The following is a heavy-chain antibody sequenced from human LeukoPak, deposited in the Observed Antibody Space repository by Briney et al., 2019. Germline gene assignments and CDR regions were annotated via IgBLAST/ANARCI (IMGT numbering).Heavy chain of an antibody. Sequence: SETLSLTCTVSGGSISSSSYYWGWIRQPPGKGLEWIGSIYYSGSTYYNPSLKSRVTISVDTSKNQFSLKLSSVTAADTAVYYCARQRRYCSSTSCYFGYYGLDVWGQGTRSPSL. D-gene: IGHD2-2*01. CDR3: ARQRRYCSSTSCYFGYYGLDV. V-gene: IGHV4-39*07. CDR2: IYYSGST. CDR1: GGSISSSSYY. J-gene: IGHJ6*02.